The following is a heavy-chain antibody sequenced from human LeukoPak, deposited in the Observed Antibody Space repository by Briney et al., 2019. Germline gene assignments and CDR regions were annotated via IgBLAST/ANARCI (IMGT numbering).Heavy chain of an antibody. CDR2: IYHSGST. D-gene: IGHD4-17*01. CDR1: GYSISSGYY. Sequence: PSETLSLTCAVSGYSISSGYYWGWIRQPPGKGLEWIGRIYHSGSTYYNPSLKSRVTISVDTSKNQFSLKLSSVTAADTAVYYCASADGTVADYWGRGTLVTVSS. CDR3: ASADGTVADY. V-gene: IGHV4-38-2*01. J-gene: IGHJ4*02.